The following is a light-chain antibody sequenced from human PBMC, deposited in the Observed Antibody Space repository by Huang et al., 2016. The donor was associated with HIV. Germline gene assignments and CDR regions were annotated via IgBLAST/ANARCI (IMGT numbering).Light chain of an antibody. J-gene: IGKJ4*01. Sequence: DIQMTQSPSSLSASVGDRVTISCRASQTIITYLNWYQQKPGKAPKLLIYAASSLQSGVPSRFRGSGSGIDFTLTISSLQPEDFATYYCQQSYSTPRLTFGGGTKVDIK. CDR3: QQSYSTPRLT. CDR2: AAS. CDR1: QTIITY. V-gene: IGKV1-39*01.